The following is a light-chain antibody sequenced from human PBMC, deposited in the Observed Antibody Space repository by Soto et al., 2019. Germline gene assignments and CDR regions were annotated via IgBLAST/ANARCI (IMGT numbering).Light chain of an antibody. CDR2: GAS. CDR1: QSVSSSY. CDR3: QQYNNWPIT. J-gene: IGKJ5*01. Sequence: EIVLTQSPGTLSLSPWERATLSCRASQSVSSSYLAWYQQKPGQAPRLLIYGASTRATDIPARFSGSGSVTEFTLTISSLQSEDFAIYYCQQYNNWPITFGQGTRLEIK. V-gene: IGKV3D-15*01.